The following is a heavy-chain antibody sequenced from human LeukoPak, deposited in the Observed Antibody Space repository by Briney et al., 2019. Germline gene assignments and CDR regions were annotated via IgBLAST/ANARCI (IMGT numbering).Heavy chain of an antibody. CDR3: AASGSYWFFDY. CDR2: ISGSGGST. CDR1: GFTFSSYA. V-gene: IGHV3-23*01. J-gene: IGHJ4*02. D-gene: IGHD1-26*01. Sequence: GGSLRLSCAASGFTFSSYAMSRVRQAPGKGLEWVSAISGSGGSTYYADSVKGRFTISRDNSKNTLYLQMNSLRAEDTAVYYCAASGSYWFFDYWGQGTLVTVSS.